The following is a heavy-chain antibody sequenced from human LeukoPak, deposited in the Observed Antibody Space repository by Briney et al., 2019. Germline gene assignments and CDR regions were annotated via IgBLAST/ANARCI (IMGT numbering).Heavy chain of an antibody. V-gene: IGHV4-59*13. CDR1: GGSISSYY. CDR3: ARGDNYGLTYFFDC. CDR2: MYYSGST. D-gene: IGHD5-24*01. J-gene: IGHJ4*02. Sequence: PSETLSLTCTVSGGSISSYYWSWIRQPPGKGLERIGYMYYSGSTNYNPSLKSRVTISVDTSKNQFSLKLTSVTAADTAVYYCARGDNYGLTYFFDCWGQGTLVTVSS.